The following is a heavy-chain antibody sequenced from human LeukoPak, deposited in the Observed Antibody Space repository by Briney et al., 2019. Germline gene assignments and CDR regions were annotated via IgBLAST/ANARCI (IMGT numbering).Heavy chain of an antibody. CDR3: AREMEQQLLSPWFDP. CDR1: GFTFSSYW. CDR2: IKQDGSEK. D-gene: IGHD6-13*01. J-gene: IGHJ5*02. V-gene: IGHV3-7*03. Sequence: GGSLRLSCAASGFTFSSYWMSWVRQAPGKGLEWVANIKQDGSEKYYVDSVKGRFTISRDNAKNSLYLQMNSLRAEGTAVYYCAREMEQQLLSPWFDPWGQGTLVTVSS.